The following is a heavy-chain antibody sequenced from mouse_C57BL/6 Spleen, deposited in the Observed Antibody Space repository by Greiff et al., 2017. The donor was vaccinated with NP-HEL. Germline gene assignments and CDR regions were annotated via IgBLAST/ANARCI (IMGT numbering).Heavy chain of an antibody. CDR2: ISSGGDYI. J-gene: IGHJ2*01. D-gene: IGHD2-2*01. CDR1: GFTFSSYA. Sequence: DVQLQESGEGLVKPGGSLKLSCAASGFTFSSYAMSWVRQTPEKRLEWVAYISSGGDYIYYADTVKGRFTISRDNARNTLYLQMSSLKSEDTAMYYCTREGAYGSYFDYWGQGTTLTVSS. V-gene: IGHV5-9-1*02. CDR3: TREGAYGSYFDY.